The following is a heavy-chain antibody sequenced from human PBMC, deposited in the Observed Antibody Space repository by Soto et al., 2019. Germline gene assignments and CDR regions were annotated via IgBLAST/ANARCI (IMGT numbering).Heavy chain of an antibody. D-gene: IGHD6-6*01. Sequence: ASVKVSCKASGYTFSNYGSNWVRQAPGQGLEWMGWISASNGNTNYAQKLQGRVTMTTDISTNTAYMELRSLRSDDTAVYYCARSYVYVTDIWGIAARPGLFDTWGKGPLVTLS. CDR1: GYTFSNYG. CDR3: ARSYVYVTDIWGIAARPGLFDT. V-gene: IGHV1-18*01. CDR2: ISASNGNT. J-gene: IGHJ5*02.